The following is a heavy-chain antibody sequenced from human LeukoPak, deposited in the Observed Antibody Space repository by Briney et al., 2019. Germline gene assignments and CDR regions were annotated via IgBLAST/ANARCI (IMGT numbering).Heavy chain of an antibody. CDR3: ARGREIHLWQIGGY. CDR2: MNPDSGNT. CDR1: GYTFTSYE. D-gene: IGHD5-18*01. J-gene: IGHJ4*02. Sequence: ASVKVSCKASGYTFTSYEINWVRQATGQGLEWMGWMNPDSGNTGHAQKFQGRVTMTRNTSINTAYMELNSLRPEDTAVYYCARGREIHLWQIGGYWGQGTLVTVSS. V-gene: IGHV1-8*02.